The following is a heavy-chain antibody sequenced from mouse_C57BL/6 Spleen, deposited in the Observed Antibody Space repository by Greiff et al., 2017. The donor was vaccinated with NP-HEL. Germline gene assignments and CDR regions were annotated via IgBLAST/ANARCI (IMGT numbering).Heavy chain of an antibody. D-gene: IGHD2-1*01. CDR1: GYTFTDYE. J-gene: IGHJ2*01. Sequence: QVHVKQSGAELVRPGASVTLSCKASGYTFTDYEMHWVKQTPVHGLEWIGAIDPETGGTAYNQKFKGKAILTADKSSSTAYMELRSLTSEDSAVYYCTRDPLYYGNYEFDYWGQGTTLTVSS. V-gene: IGHV1-15*01. CDR2: IDPETGGT. CDR3: TRDPLYYGNYEFDY.